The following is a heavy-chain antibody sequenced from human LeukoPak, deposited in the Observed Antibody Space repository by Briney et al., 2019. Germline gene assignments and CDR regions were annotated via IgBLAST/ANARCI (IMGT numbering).Heavy chain of an antibody. CDR2: IIPIFGTA. CDR1: GGTFSGYA. V-gene: IGHV1-69*13. J-gene: IGHJ6*02. Sequence: SVKVSCKASGGTFSGYAISWVRQAPGQGLEWMGGIIPIFGTANYAQKFQGRVTITADESTSTAYMELSSLRSDDTAVYYCARDGHCSGGSCYSVGPHYYYYYGMDVWGQGTTVTVSS. D-gene: IGHD2-15*01. CDR3: ARDGHCSGGSCYSVGPHYYYYYGMDV.